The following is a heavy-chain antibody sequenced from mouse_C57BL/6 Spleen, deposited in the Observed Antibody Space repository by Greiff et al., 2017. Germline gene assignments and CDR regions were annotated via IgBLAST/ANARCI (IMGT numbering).Heavy chain of an antibody. CDR2: ILPGSGST. J-gene: IGHJ1*03. CDR3: ARAGSYDLRSYWYFDV. D-gene: IGHD2-12*01. Sequence: VQLQQSGAELMKPGASVKLSCKATGYTFTGYWIEWVKQRPGHGLEWIGEILPGSGSTNYNEQFKGKATFTADTSSNTAYMQLSSLTTEDSAIYYCARAGSYDLRSYWYFDVWGTGTTVTVSS. CDR1: GYTFTGYW. V-gene: IGHV1-9*01.